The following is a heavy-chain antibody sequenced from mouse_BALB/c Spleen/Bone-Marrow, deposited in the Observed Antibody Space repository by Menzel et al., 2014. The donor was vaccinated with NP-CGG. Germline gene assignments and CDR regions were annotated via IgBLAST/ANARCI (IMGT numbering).Heavy chain of an antibody. CDR2: IRNKANGYTT. V-gene: IGHV7-3*02. J-gene: IGHJ1*01. CDR1: GFTFTDYY. Sequence: EVKLVESGGGLVQPGGSLRLSCATSGFTFTDYYMSWVRPPPGKALEWLGFIRNKANGYTTDYSVSVKGRFTISRDNSQSILYLQMNTLRAEDSATYHCARDENYDIYWYFDVWGAGTTVTVSS. CDR3: ARDENYDIYWYFDV. D-gene: IGHD1-1*01.